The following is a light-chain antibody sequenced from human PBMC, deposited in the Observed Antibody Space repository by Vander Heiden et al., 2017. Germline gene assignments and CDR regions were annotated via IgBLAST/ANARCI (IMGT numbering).Light chain of an antibody. CDR1: QGISNY. CDR3: QKYNSAPRT. CDR2: AAS. V-gene: IGKV1-27*01. J-gene: IGKJ1*01. Sequence: IQMTQSPSSLSASVGDRVTITCRASQGISNYLAWYQQKPGKVPKLLIYAASTLQSGVPSRFSDSGSGTDFTLTISSLQPEDVATYYCQKYNSAPRTFGQGTKVEIK.